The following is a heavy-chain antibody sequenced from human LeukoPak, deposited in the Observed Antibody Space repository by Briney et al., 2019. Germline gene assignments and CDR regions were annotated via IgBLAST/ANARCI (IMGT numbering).Heavy chain of an antibody. CDR3: ARGILLGFCSSTSCPTRFDY. V-gene: IGHV1-69*13. CDR2: IIPIFGTA. CDR1: GGTFSSYA. J-gene: IGHJ4*02. D-gene: IGHD2-2*01. Sequence: ASVKVSCKASGGTFSSYAISWVRQAPGQGLEWMGGIIPIFGTANYAQKFQGRVTITADESTSTAYMELSSLRSEDTAMYYCARGILLGFCSSTSCPTRFDYWGQGTLVTVSS.